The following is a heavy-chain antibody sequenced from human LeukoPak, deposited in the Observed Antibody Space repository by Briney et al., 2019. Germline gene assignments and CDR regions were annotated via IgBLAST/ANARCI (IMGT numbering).Heavy chain of an antibody. CDR3: ARVHCSGGSCYSYMDV. CDR2: IYYSGST. CDR1: GGSISSYY. V-gene: IGHV4-59*01. J-gene: IGHJ6*03. Sequence: PSETLSLTCTVSGGSISSYYWSWIRQPPGKGLEWIGYIYYSGSTNYNPSLKSRVTISVDTSKNQFSLKLSSVTAADTAVYYCARVHCSGGSCYSYMDVWGKGTTVTVSS. D-gene: IGHD2-15*01.